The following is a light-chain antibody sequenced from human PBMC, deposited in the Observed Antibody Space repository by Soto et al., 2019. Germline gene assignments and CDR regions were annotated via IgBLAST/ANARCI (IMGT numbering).Light chain of an antibody. CDR1: QSVSSSY. CDR2: GAS. CDR3: QQYGSSPRT. Sequence: EIVLRQSPGTLSLSPGERATLSFRASQSVSSSYLAWYQQKPGQAPRLLIYGASSRATGIPDRFSGSGSGTDFTLTISRLEPEDFAVYYCQQYGSSPRTFGQGTKVDI. V-gene: IGKV3-20*01. J-gene: IGKJ1*01.